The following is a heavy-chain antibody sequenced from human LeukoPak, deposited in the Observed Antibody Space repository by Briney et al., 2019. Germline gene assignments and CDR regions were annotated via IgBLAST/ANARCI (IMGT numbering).Heavy chain of an antibody. CDR2: FDPEDGET. CDR3: ATDMITMVRPYKSGGLY. Sequence: ASVKVSCKVSGYTLTELSMHWVRQAPGKGLEWMGGFDPEDGETIYAQKFQGRVTMTEDTSTDTAYMELSSLRSEDTAVYYCATDMITMVRPYKSGGLYWGQGTLVTVSS. V-gene: IGHV1-24*01. D-gene: IGHD3-10*01. J-gene: IGHJ4*02. CDR1: GYTLTELS.